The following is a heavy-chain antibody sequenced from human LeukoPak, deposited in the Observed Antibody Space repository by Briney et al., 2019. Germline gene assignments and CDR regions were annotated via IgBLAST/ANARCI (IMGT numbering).Heavy chain of an antibody. D-gene: IGHD2-2*01. V-gene: IGHV4-34*01. CDR2: INHSGST. CDR1: GGSFSGYY. CDR3: ARGPLLFCSSTSCYPRNDY. Sequence: SETLSLTCAVYGGSFSGYYWSWIRQPPGKGLEWIGEINHSGSTNYNPSLKSRGTISVDTSKNQFSLKLSSVTAADTAVYYCARGPLLFCSSTSCYPRNDYWGQGTLVTVSS. J-gene: IGHJ4*02.